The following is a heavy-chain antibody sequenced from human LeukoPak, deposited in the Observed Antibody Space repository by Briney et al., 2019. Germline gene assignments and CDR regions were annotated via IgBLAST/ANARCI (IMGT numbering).Heavy chain of an antibody. CDR2: ISSNGGST. Sequence: PGGSLRLSCAASGFTFSSYAMHWVRQAPGKGLEYVSAISSNGGSTYYANSVKGRFTISRDNAKNSLYLQMNSLRAEDTAVYYCAREELAAYYYDSSGYSHWGQGTLVTVSS. CDR1: GFTFSSYA. V-gene: IGHV3-64*01. D-gene: IGHD3-22*01. J-gene: IGHJ4*02. CDR3: AREELAAYYYDSSGYSH.